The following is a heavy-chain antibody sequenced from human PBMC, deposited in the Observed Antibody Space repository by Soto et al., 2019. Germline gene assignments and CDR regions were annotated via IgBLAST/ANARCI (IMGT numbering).Heavy chain of an antibody. CDR3: ARARQMLRWSYYYYGMDV. D-gene: IGHD4-17*01. V-gene: IGHV1-2*02. Sequence: GASVKVSCKASGYTFTGYYMHWVRQAPGQGLEWMGWINPNSGGTNYAQKFQGRVTMTRDTSISAAYMELSRLRSDDTAVYYCARARQMLRWSYYYYGMDVWGQGTTVTVSS. J-gene: IGHJ6*02. CDR1: GYTFTGYY. CDR2: INPNSGGT.